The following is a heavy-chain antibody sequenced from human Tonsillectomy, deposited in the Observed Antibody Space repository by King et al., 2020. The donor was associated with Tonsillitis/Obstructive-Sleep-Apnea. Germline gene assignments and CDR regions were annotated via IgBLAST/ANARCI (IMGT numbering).Heavy chain of an antibody. D-gene: IGHD3-10*01. J-gene: IGHJ3*02. V-gene: IGHV3-15*01. CDR3: TTDPGITMVRGVIPDAFDI. CDR1: GFTFSNAW. CDR2: IKSKIDGGTT. Sequence: EVQLVESGGDLVEPGGSLRLSSAASGFTFSNAWMSWVRQAPGKGLEWVGRIKSKIDGGTTDYAAPVKGRLTISRDDSKNTLYLQMNSLKTEDTAVYYCTTDPGITMVRGVIPDAFDIWGQGTTVTVSS.